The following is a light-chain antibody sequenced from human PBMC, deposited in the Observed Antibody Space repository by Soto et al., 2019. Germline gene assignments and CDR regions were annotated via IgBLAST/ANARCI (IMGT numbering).Light chain of an antibody. J-gene: IGKJ1*01. V-gene: IGKV3-15*01. CDR3: HHFNTWPPKA. CDR1: QSVSSN. CDR2: GAS. Sequence: EIVMTQSPATLSVSPGERATLSCRASQSVSSNLAWYQQKPGQAPRLLIYGASTRATGIPARFSGSGSGTEFTLTISSLQSEDVAVYYCHHFNTWPPKAFGQGTKVDIK.